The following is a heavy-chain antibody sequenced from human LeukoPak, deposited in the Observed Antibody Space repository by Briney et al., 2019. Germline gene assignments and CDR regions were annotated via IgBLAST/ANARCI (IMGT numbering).Heavy chain of an antibody. CDR3: ARARGGYYDSSGYYFDY. J-gene: IGHJ4*02. Sequence: SETLSLTCTVSGYSISSGYYWGWIRQPPGKGLEWIGSIYHSGSTYYNPSLKSRVTISVDTSKNQFSLKLSSVTAADTAVYYCARARGGYYDSSGYYFDYWGQGTLVTVSS. V-gene: IGHV4-38-2*02. CDR1: GYSISSGYY. D-gene: IGHD3-22*01. CDR2: IYHSGST.